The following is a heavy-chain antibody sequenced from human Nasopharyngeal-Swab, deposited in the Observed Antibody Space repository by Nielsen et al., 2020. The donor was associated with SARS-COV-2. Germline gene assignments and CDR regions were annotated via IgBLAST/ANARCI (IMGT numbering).Heavy chain of an antibody. CDR1: GYTFTSYG. V-gene: IGHV1-18*01. D-gene: IGHD3-22*01. J-gene: IGHJ3*02. Sequence: ASVKVSCKASGYTFTSYGISWVRQAPGQGLEWMGWISAYNGNTNYAQKLQGRVTMTTDTSTSTAYMELRSLRSDDTAVYYCASPGPQSSGYTTPPNAFDIWGQGTMVTVSS. CDR3: ASPGPQSSGYTTPPNAFDI. CDR2: ISAYNGNT.